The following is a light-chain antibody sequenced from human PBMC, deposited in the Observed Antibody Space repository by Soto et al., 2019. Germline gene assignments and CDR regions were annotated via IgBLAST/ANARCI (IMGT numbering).Light chain of an antibody. CDR1: QSISSN. CDR3: QRYNTWPYT. V-gene: IGKV3-15*01. Sequence: EIVMTQSPAILSVSPGERATLSCRASQSISSNLAWYPQKPCQAPRLLIYGASTRATGIPARFSGSGSRTEFTLTISSLQSEDFAVYYCQRYNTWPYTFGQGTKLEIK. J-gene: IGKJ2*01. CDR2: GAS.